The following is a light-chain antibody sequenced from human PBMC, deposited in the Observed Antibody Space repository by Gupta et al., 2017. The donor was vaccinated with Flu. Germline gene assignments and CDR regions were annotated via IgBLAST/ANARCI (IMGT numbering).Light chain of an antibody. J-gene: IGKJ4*01. CDR2: GAS. V-gene: IGKV3-20*01. Sequence: EIVLTHPPGTLSFSPGERATLSCRARRSISSSYLAWYQQKPGQAPSLLIYGASSRATGIPDRFSGSGSGTDFTLTISRLEPEDFAVYYCQQFDYSPRTFGGGTKVEIK. CDR3: QQFDYSPRT. CDR1: RSISSSY.